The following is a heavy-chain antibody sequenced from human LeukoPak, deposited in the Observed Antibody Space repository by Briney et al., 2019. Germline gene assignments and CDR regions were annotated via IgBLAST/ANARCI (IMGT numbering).Heavy chain of an antibody. CDR2: IYPSGGTT. CDR1: GGSINSGSRY. J-gene: IGHJ4*02. D-gene: IGHD6-13*01. CDR3: ARGAAADY. Sequence: SQTLSLTCTVSGGSINSGSRYWSWIRQPAGKGLEWIGRIYPSGGTTNYNPSLKSRVTISVDTSKNQFSLKLSSVTAADTAVYYCARGAAADYWGQGTLVTVSS. V-gene: IGHV4-61*02.